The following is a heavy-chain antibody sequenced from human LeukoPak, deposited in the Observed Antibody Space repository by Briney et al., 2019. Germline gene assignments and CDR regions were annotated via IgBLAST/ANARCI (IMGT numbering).Heavy chain of an antibody. J-gene: IGHJ4*02. Sequence: GRSLRLSCAASGFTFSSYAMHWVRQAPGKGLEWVAVISYDGSNKYYADSVKGRFTISRDNSKNTLYLQMNSLRAEDTAVYYCARVPVSQADASWLFDYWGQGTLVTVSS. CDR3: ARVPVSQADASWLFDY. D-gene: IGHD2-2*01. CDR2: ISYDGSNK. V-gene: IGHV3-30-3*01. CDR1: GFTFSSYA.